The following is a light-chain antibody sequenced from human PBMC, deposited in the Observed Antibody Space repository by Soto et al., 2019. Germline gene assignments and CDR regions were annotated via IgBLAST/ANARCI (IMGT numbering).Light chain of an antibody. CDR2: DVS. V-gene: IGLV2-11*01. J-gene: IGLJ3*02. Sequence: QSALTQPRSVSGSPGQSVTISCSGTSSDVGCYNYVSWYQQHPGKAPKLMFYDVSKRPSVVPDRFSGSKSGNTAFLTISGLQAEDEADYYCCSYAGSHTWVFGGGTKLTVL. CDR1: SSDVGCYNY. CDR3: CSYAGSHTWV.